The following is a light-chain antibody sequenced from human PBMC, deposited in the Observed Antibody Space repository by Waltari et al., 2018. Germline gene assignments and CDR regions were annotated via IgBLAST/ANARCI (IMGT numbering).Light chain of an antibody. CDR3: QQYGSSPLIT. CDR1: QSVSSSY. CDR2: DAS. V-gene: IGKV3-20*01. J-gene: IGKJ5*01. Sequence: EIVLTQSPGTLSLSPGERAPLSCRASQSVSSSYLAWYQQKPGQAPRLLIYDASSRATGIPDRFSGSGSGTDFTLTISRLEPEDFAVYYCQQYGSSPLITFGQGTRLEIK.